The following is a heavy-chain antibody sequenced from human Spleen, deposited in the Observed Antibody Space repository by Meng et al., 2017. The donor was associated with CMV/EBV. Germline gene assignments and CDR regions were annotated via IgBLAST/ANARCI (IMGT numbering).Heavy chain of an antibody. V-gene: IGHV1-2*02. Sequence: ASVKVSCKASGYTFTGYYMHWVRQAPGQGLEWMGWINPNSGGTNYAQKFQGRVTMTRDTSTSTVYMELGSLRSEDTAVYYCARAGSGWELYYFAYWGQGTLVTVSS. J-gene: IGHJ4*02. CDR3: ARAGSGWELYYFAY. CDR1: GYTFTGYY. D-gene: IGHD1-26*01. CDR2: INPNSGGT.